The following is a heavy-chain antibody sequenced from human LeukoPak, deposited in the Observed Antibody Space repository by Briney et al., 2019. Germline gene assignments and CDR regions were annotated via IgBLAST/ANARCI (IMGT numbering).Heavy chain of an antibody. J-gene: IGHJ4*02. CDR3: ARGSNYYDSSGSYGETIDY. D-gene: IGHD3-22*01. Sequence: MSSETLSLTCIVSGGSISSYYWSWIRQPPGKGLEWIGYISRSGSTYYNPSLKSRVTISVDTSKNQFSLKLSSVTAADTAVYYCARGSNYYDSSGSYGETIDYWGQGTLVTVSS. CDR2: ISRSGST. CDR1: GGSISSYY. V-gene: IGHV4-59*08.